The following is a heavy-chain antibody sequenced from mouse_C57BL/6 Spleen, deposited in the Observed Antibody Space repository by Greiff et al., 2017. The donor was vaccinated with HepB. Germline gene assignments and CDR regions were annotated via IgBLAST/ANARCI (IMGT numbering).Heavy chain of an antibody. J-gene: IGHJ3*01. CDR2: IDPSDSYT. CDR1: GYTFTSYW. CDR3: ARRDYYGSSAWFAY. V-gene: IGHV1-50*01. D-gene: IGHD1-1*01. Sequence: QVQLQQPGAELVKPGASVKLSCKASGYTFTSYWMQWVKQRPGQGLEWIGEIDPSDSYTNYNQKFKGKATLTVDTSSSTAYMQLSSLTSEDAAVYYCARRDYYGSSAWFAYWGQGTLVTVSA.